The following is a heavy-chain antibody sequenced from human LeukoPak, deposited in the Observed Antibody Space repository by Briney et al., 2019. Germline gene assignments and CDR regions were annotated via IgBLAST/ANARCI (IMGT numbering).Heavy chain of an antibody. Sequence: SETLSLTCTVSGGSISSGDYYWSWIRQPPGKGLEWIGYIYYSGSTYYNPSLKSRVTISVDTSKNQFSLKLTSVTAADTAVYYCARGSSGTTLGYYYYFYMDVWGKGTTVTVSS. CDR3: ARGSSGTTLGYYYYFYMDV. J-gene: IGHJ6*03. CDR1: GGSISSGDYY. V-gene: IGHV4-30-4*08. CDR2: IYYSGST. D-gene: IGHD3-10*01.